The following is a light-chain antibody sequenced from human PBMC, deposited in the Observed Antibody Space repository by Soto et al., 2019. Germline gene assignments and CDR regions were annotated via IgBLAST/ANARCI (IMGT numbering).Light chain of an antibody. J-gene: IGKJ2*01. V-gene: IGKV3-15*01. CDR3: QQYHNWYT. Sequence: EIVMTQSTATLSVSPGERATLSCRASQTVSSNLAWYQQRPGQAPRLLIYGASARATGIPARFSGSGSGTEVTLTLSSLQSEDFAAYYCQQYHNWYTFGQGTKLEIK. CDR1: QTVSSN. CDR2: GAS.